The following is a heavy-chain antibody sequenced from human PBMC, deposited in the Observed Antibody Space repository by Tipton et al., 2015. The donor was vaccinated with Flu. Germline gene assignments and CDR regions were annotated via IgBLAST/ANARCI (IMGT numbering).Heavy chain of an antibody. J-gene: IGHJ4*02. Sequence: SGFTFRHYGMHWVRQAPGKGLEWVSSISSSSSHIYYADSVKGRFTISRDNAKNSLYLQMNSLRAEDTAVYYCGRGKDGYNYHADYWGQGTLVTVSS. CDR2: ISSSSSHI. V-gene: IGHV3-21*01. CDR1: GFTFRHYG. CDR3: GRGKDGYNYHADY. D-gene: IGHD5-24*01.